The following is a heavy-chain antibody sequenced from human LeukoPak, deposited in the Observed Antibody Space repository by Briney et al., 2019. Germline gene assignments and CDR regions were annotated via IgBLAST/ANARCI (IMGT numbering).Heavy chain of an antibody. Sequence: GGSLRLSCAASGFTVSSNYMSWVRQAPGKGLEWVSAIDSSGYTYYADSVKDRFIVSRDNSQNTLYLQMNSVRAEDTAVYYCAKDGRDSSGYSPYYFDYWGQGTLVTVSS. CDR3: AKDGRDSSGYSPYYFDY. CDR2: IDSSGYT. CDR1: GFTVSSNY. D-gene: IGHD3-22*01. V-gene: IGHV3-66*01. J-gene: IGHJ4*02.